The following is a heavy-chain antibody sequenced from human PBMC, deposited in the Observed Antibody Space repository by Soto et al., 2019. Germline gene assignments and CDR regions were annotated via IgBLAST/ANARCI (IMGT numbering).Heavy chain of an antibody. Sequence: PSETLSLTCTVSGGSISSGGYYWSWIRQHPGKGLEWIGYVYYSGSTYYNPSLKSRVTISVDTSKNQFSLKLSSVTAADTAVYYCARRGYYALIDYWGQGTLVTVS. CDR3: ARRGYYALIDY. CDR2: VYYSGST. CDR1: GGSISSGGYY. D-gene: IGHD2-2*01. J-gene: IGHJ4*02. V-gene: IGHV4-31*03.